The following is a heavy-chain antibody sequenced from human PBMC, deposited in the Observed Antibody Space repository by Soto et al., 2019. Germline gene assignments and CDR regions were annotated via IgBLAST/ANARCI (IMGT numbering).Heavy chain of an antibody. CDR1: GFSFSNYA. CDR2: FSAGGRA. D-gene: IGHD4-17*01. Sequence: EVQLLASGGGLVQPGGSLRLSCEASGFSFSNYALSWVRQSPGKGLEWVSTFSAGGRAYYADSVKGRFTIAKDTSKNTLHLQASSLRAEDTAVYYCAKESLPEHYGDTLFDYWGQGTRVTVSS. V-gene: IGHV3-23*01. CDR3: AKESLPEHYGDTLFDY. J-gene: IGHJ4*02.